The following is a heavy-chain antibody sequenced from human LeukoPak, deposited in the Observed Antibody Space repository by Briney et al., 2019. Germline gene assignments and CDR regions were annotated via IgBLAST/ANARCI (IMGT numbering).Heavy chain of an antibody. V-gene: IGHV3-74*01. CDR1: GFTFSSYW. D-gene: IGHD2-2*01. CDR3: AKMRVDIVSGCSSTSCYSGHYYYGMDV. Sequence: GGSLRLSCAASGFTFSSYWMHWVRQAPGKGLVWVSRINSDGNSTSYADSVKGRFTISRDNAKNTLYLQMNSLRAEDTAVYYCAKMRVDIVSGCSSTSCYSGHYYYGMDVWGQGTTVTVSS. CDR2: INSDGNST. J-gene: IGHJ6*02.